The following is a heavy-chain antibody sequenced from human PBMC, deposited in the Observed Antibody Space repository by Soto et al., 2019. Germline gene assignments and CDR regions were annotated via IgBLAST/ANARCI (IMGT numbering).Heavy chain of an antibody. D-gene: IGHD3-16*02. V-gene: IGHV4-59*01. Sequence: SETLSLTCTVSGGSISSYYWSWIRQPPGKGLEWIGYIYYSGSPNYNPSLKSRVTISVDTSKNQFSLKLSSVTAADTAVYYCARVPYDDVWGSYRSPIDCWGQGTLVTVSS. CDR3: ARVPYDDVWGSYRSPIDC. CDR1: GGSISSYY. CDR2: IYYSGSP. J-gene: IGHJ4*02.